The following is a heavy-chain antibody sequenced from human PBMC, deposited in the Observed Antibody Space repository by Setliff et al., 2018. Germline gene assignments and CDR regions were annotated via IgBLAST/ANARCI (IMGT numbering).Heavy chain of an antibody. V-gene: IGHV3-64D*09. D-gene: IGHD2-21*02. CDR3: VKDPSVYGADSGSI. CDR2: ISSTGIPI. CDR1: GFTFSRYA. Sequence: LRLSCSASGFTFSRYAMHWVRQAPGKGLESVSAISSTGIPIYYADSVKARSSISRDDAKNTLYLQMTSLRADDTAVYYCVKDPSVYGADSGSIWGQGTMVTVSS. J-gene: IGHJ3*02.